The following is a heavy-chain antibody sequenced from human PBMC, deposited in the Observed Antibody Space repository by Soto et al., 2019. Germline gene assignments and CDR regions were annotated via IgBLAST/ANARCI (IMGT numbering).Heavy chain of an antibody. D-gene: IGHD2-15*01. CDR2: IKGDGSEK. J-gene: IGHJ6*02. Sequence: PGGSLRLSCRAAGFTFSSYWMSWVRQAPGTGLEWVANIKGDGSEKYYVDSVEGRFTISRDNADNSLYLQMNSLGAEDTAVNYCARAIMPGYCSGVTCPHYYCGMDVCGQGTTVTV. V-gene: IGHV3-7*03. CDR3: ARAIMPGYCSGVTCPHYYCGMDV. CDR1: GFTFSSYW.